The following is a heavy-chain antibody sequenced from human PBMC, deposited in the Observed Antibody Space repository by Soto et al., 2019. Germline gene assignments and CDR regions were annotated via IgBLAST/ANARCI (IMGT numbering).Heavy chain of an antibody. J-gene: IGHJ4*02. D-gene: IGHD6-6*01. Sequence: QVQLVESGGGVVQPGKSLRLSCAASGFTFSSYAMHWARQAPGKGLEWVTVISIRGGDEYYAESVRGRFTISRDDSKNTLYLQMDSLRVEDTAVYYCARGTIVARQHLHYWGQGTLVTVSS. CDR2: ISIRGGDE. CDR1: GFTFSSYA. V-gene: IGHV3-30*03. CDR3: ARGTIVARQHLHY.